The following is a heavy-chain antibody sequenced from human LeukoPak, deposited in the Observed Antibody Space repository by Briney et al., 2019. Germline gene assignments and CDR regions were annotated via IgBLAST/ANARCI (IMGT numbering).Heavy chain of an antibody. CDR2: INPNSGGT. D-gene: IGHD3-10*01. CDR1: GYTFTGYY. CDR3: ARGGYYGSHIDNWFDP. V-gene: IGHV1-2*04. Sequence: ASVKVSCKASGYTFTGYYMHWVRQAPGQGLEWMGWINPNSGGTSYAQKFQGWVTMTRDTSISTAYMELSRLRSDDTAVYYCARGGYYGSHIDNWFDPWGQGTLVTVSS. J-gene: IGHJ5*02.